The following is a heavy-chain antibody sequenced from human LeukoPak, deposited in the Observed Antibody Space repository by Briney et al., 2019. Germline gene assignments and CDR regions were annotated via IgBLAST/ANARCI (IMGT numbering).Heavy chain of an antibody. CDR2: ISGSGATT. D-gene: IGHD3-10*01. V-gene: IGHV3-23*01. CDR1: GFTFSTYA. CDR3: ARTIWFGEFGVY. Sequence: GGSLRLSCAASGFTFSTYAMSWVRQAPGKGLEWVSAISGSGATTYYADSAKGRFTISRDNSKNTLYLQMNSLRAEDTAVYYCARTIWFGEFGVYWGQGTLVTVSS. J-gene: IGHJ4*02.